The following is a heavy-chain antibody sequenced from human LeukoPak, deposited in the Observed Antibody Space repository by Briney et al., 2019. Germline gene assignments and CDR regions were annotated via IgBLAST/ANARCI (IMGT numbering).Heavy chain of an antibody. J-gene: IGHJ6*03. Sequence: VASAKVSCKASGYTFNSYYMYWVRQAPGEGLEWMGIINPSGGSTTYAQKFQGRVTMTSDTSTSTVHMEMNSLRSEDTAVYYCARASPRGLAAYYYYYIDVWGKGTTVTVSS. D-gene: IGHD3-10*01. CDR3: ARASPRGLAAYYYYYIDV. CDR2: INPSGGST. V-gene: IGHV1-46*02. CDR1: GYTFNSYY.